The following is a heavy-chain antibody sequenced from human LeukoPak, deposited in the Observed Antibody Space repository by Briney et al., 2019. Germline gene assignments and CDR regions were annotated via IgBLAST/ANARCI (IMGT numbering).Heavy chain of an antibody. D-gene: IGHD3-22*01. CDR1: GFTFSNYW. CDR2: IHSDGSST. J-gene: IGHJ4*02. Sequence: GGSLRLSYAASGFTFSNYWMHWVRQAPGKGLVWVSRIHSDGSSTTSADSVKGRFTISRDNAKNSLYLQMNSLRAEDTAVYYCARDVSTVGYYDSSGYYSGVYWGQGTLVTVSS. V-gene: IGHV3-74*01. CDR3: ARDVSTVGYYDSSGYYSGVY.